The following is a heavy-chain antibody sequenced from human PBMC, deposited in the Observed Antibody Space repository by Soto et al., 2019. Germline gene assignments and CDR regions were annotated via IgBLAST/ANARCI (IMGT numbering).Heavy chain of an antibody. CDR2: ISAYNGNT. CDR3: ARENNSGTTYDYCWFDH. J-gene: IGHJ5*02. V-gene: IGHV1-18*01. Sequence: ASVKVSRKASGYTFTSYGISWVLLAPGQGLEWMGWISAYNGNTNYAQKLQGRVTMTTDTSTSTAYMELRSLRSDDTAVYYCARENNSGTTYDYCWFDHWGQGTLVTVSS. D-gene: IGHD1-7*01. CDR1: GYTFTSYG.